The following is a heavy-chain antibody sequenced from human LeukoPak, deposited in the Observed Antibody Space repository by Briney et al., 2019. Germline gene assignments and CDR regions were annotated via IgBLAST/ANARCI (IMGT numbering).Heavy chain of an antibody. CDR2: ISSSSSYI. CDR3: ARDRYYDFWSGSPFDY. D-gene: IGHD3-3*01. V-gene: IGHV3-21*01. Sequence: GGSLRLSCAASGFTFSSYSMNWVRQAPGKGLEWVSSISSSSSYIYYADSVKGRFTISRDNAKNSLYLQMNSLRGEDTAVYYCARDRYYDFWSGSPFDYWGQGTLVTVSS. J-gene: IGHJ4*02. CDR1: GFTFSSYS.